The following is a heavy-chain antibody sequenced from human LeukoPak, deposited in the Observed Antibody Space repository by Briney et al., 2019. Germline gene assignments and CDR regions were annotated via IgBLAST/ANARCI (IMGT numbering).Heavy chain of an antibody. Sequence: SETLSLTCAVYGGSFSGYYWSWIRQPPGKGLEWIGEINHSGSTNYNPSLKSRVTISVDTSKNQFSLKLSSVTAADTAVYYCAGIPTVTFFDYWGQGTLVTVSS. CDR1: GGSFSGYY. CDR3: AGIPTVTFFDY. J-gene: IGHJ4*02. V-gene: IGHV4-34*01. CDR2: INHSGST. D-gene: IGHD4-17*01.